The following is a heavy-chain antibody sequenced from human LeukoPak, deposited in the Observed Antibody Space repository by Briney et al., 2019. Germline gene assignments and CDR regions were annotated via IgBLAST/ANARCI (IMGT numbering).Heavy chain of an antibody. CDR3: ARERDGRFFDY. Sequence: GGSLRLSCAVSGLTFRSYWMSGVLQAPGKGLEWVANINQDGSEKYFVDSVKGRFTISRDNAKNSLHLQVNTLRAEDTAVYYCARERDGRFFDYWGQGTLVTVSS. CDR1: GLTFRSYW. J-gene: IGHJ4*02. D-gene: IGHD5-24*01. CDR2: INQDGSEK. V-gene: IGHV3-7*01.